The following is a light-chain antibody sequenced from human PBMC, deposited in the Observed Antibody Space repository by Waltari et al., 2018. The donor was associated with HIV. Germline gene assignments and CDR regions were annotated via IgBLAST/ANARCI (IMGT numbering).Light chain of an antibody. J-gene: IGKJ1*01. Sequence: IQMTPSPSSVSASVGARVTIACRASQDIGSWLAWYQQKPGKAPNLLIYGASSLQSGVPSRFSGSGSGTDFTLSISSLQPEDFAIYYCQQSHTFPRTFGQGTNIEIK. CDR3: QQSHTFPRT. V-gene: IGKV1-12*01. CDR2: GAS. CDR1: QDIGSW.